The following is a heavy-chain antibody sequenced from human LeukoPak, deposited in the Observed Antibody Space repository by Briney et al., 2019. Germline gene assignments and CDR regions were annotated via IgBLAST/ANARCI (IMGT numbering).Heavy chain of an antibody. J-gene: IGHJ4*02. CDR1: GDSISSSSYY. D-gene: IGHD5-12*01. CDR2: FSYSGTT. V-gene: IGHV4-39*01. Sequence: SETLSLTCTVSGDSISSSSYYWGWIRQPPGKRLEWIGSFSYSGTTYYNPSLKSRVTISVDTSKNQFSLKLNSLTAADTAVYYCARGYTRSRFAYWGQGTLVTVSS. CDR3: ARGYTRSRFAY.